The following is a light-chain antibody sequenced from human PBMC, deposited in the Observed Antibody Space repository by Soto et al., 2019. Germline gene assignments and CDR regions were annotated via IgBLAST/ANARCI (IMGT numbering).Light chain of an antibody. V-gene: IGLV1-40*01. J-gene: IGLJ3*02. CDR1: SSNIGADYD. CDR3: LAFDSSLTAWV. CDR2: GNH. Sequence: QSVLTQPPSVSGAPGQRITISCTGSSSNIGADYDVEWFQQLPGTAPKVVIYGNHKRPSGIPDRFSGSKSGTSASLAITGLQAEDEADYYCLAFDSSLTAWVFGGGTQLTVL.